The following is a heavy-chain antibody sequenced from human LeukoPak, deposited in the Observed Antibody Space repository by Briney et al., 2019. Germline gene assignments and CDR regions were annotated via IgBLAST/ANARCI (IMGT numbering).Heavy chain of an antibody. J-gene: IGHJ4*02. CDR2: IYYSGTT. CDR1: GGSISASSYY. CDR3: ARRGSGSRGDFDY. Sequence: SSETLSLTCTVPGGSISASSYYWGWIRQPPGKGLEWIATIYYSGTTYYNPSLKSRVTISVDTSKNQFSLNLSSVTAADTAVYYCARRGSGSRGDFDYWGQGTLVTVSS. D-gene: IGHD2-15*01. V-gene: IGHV4-39*01.